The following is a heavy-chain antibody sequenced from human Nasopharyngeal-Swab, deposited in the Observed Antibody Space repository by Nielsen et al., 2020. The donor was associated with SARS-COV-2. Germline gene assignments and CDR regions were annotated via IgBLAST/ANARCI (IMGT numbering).Heavy chain of an antibody. CDR1: GSSFTSYW. CDR3: VRPEGVATSFKYYFQYGMDV. Sequence: GGSLRLSRKGSGSSFTSYWIAWVRQMPGKGLEWMGIIYPRDSDTRYSPSFQGQVTISADKSISTAYLQWSSLKASDTAMYYCVRPEGVATSFKYYFQYGMDVWGQGTMVTVPS. CDR2: IYPRDSDT. D-gene: IGHD5-12*01. V-gene: IGHV5-51*01. J-gene: IGHJ6*02.